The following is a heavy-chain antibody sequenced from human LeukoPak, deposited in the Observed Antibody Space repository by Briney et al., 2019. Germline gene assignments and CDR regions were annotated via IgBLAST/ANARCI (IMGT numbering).Heavy chain of an antibody. D-gene: IGHD3-22*01. CDR3: ARVRNYYDSSGPKRGAFDI. V-gene: IGHV3-20*04. CDR2: INWNGGST. CDR1: GFTFDDYG. J-gene: IGHJ3*02. Sequence: PGGSLRLSCAASGFTFDDYGMSWVRHAPGKGLEWVSGINWNGGSTGYADSVKGRFTISRDNAKNSLYLQMNSLRAEDTDLYYCARVRNYYDSSGPKRGAFDIWGQGTMVTVSS.